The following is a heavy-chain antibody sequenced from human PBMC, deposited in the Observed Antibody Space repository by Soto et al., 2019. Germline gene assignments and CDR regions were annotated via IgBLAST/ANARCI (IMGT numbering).Heavy chain of an antibody. J-gene: IGHJ4*02. CDR3: ARGSITLGGVIEAFDY. V-gene: IGHV4-31*03. CDR1: GGSISSGGYY. Sequence: SETLSLTCTVSGGSISSGGYYWSWIRQHPGKGLEWIGYIYYSGSTYYNPSLKSRVTISVDTSKNQFSLKLSSVTAADTAVYYCARGSITLGGVIEAFDYWGQGTLVTVSS. CDR2: IYYSGST. D-gene: IGHD3-16*02.